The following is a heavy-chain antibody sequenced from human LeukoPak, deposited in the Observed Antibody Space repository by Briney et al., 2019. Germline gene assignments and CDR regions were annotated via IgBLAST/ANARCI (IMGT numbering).Heavy chain of an antibody. CDR2: INRDGSGT. Sequence: GGSLRLSCAASGFTFSSYWMHWVRQAPGNGLVWVSRINRDGSGTGYADSVKGRFTMSRDNAKNTVYLHMNSLRAEDTAVSYCSRATAIDVGGNSYSDFWGQGILVTVSS. CDR1: GFTFSSYW. CDR3: SRATAIDVGGNSYSDF. D-gene: IGHD4-23*01. J-gene: IGHJ4*02. V-gene: IGHV3-74*01.